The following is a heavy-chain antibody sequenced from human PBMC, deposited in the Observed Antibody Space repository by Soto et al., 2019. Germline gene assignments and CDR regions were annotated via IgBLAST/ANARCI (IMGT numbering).Heavy chain of an antibody. V-gene: IGHV4-39*01. D-gene: IGHD3-3*01. CDR3: ARHESAYYDFWSAHRVPFDI. CDR2: IYYSGST. CDR1: GGSISSSSYY. J-gene: IGHJ3*02. Sequence: SETLSLTCTVSGGSISSSSYYWGWIRQPPGKGLEWIGSIYYSGSTYYNPSLKSRVTISVDTSKNQFSLKLSSVTAADTAVYYCARHESAYYDFWSAHRVPFDIWGQGTMVTVSS.